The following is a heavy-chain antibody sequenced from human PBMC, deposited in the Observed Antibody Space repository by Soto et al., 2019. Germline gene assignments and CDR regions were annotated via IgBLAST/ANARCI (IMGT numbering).Heavy chain of an antibody. CDR3: AKDGAPRYCTRSSCHPAGAY. CDR1: GFTFSNYG. D-gene: IGHD2-15*01. Sequence: QVQLVESGGGVVQPGRSLRLSCAGSGFTFSNYGLRWVRQAPGKGPEWVAATSYDGSNEYYADSVKGRFTISRDKSKNMLYLQMDSLRPEDTAVYYCAKDGAPRYCTRSSCHPAGAYWGQGTLVTVSS. CDR2: TSYDGSNE. J-gene: IGHJ4*02. V-gene: IGHV3-30*18.